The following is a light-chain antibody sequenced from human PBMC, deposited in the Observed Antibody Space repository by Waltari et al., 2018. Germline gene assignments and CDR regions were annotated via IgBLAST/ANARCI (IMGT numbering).Light chain of an antibody. J-gene: IGLJ3*02. CDR1: SSDIGIHNF. V-gene: IGLV2-14*03. CDR2: GVI. Sequence: QSALTQPASVSGSPGQSITISCTGTSSDIGIHNFVSWYQQHPDKAPKLVIYGVINRPSGVSNSCSGSKSGNTASLTSSGLKAEDEADYYCSSYTSTSSPWVFGGGTKLTVL. CDR3: SSYTSTSSPWV.